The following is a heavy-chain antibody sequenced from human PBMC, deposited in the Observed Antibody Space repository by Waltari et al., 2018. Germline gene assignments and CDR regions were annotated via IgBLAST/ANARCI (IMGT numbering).Heavy chain of an antibody. CDR2: IYSGGSST. V-gene: IGHV3-23*03. D-gene: IGHD2-15*01. CDR1: GFTFSSYA. Sequence: EVQLLESGGGLVQPGGSLRLSCAASGFTFSSYAMSWVRQAPGKGLEWVSVIYSGGSSTYYADSVKGRFTISRDKSKNTLYLQMNSLRAEDTAVYYCAKVVGYMDVWGKGTTVTVSS. J-gene: IGHJ6*03. CDR3: AKVVGYMDV.